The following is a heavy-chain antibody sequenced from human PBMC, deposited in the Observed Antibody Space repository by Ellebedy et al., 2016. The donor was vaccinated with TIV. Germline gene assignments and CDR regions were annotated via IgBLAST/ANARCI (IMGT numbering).Heavy chain of an antibody. J-gene: IGHJ4*02. CDR3: ARDGSYGPYYFDY. V-gene: IGHV3-13*01. Sequence: GESLKISCAASGFTFSSYDMHWVRQVTGKGLEWVSAIGTAGDTYYPGSVKGRFTISRDNSKNTLYLQMNSLRAEDTAVYYCARDGSYGPYYFDYWGQGTLVTVSS. D-gene: IGHD3-10*01. CDR1: GFTFSSYD. CDR2: IGTAGDT.